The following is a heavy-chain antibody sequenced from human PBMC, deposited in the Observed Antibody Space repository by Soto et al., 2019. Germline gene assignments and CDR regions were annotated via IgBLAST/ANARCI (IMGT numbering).Heavy chain of an antibody. V-gene: IGHV5-51*01. CDR3: ARRDYYDSTAYFY. Sequence: RESLTISCTSSGYTFTNFWIAWVRQMPGKGLEWMGLVYPDDSDTRYSPSLQGQVTISADKSISTAYLQWRSLKASDTAMYYCARRDYYDSTAYFYWGQGTLVPVSS. CDR1: GYTFTNFW. CDR2: VYPDDSDT. D-gene: IGHD3-22*01. J-gene: IGHJ4*02.